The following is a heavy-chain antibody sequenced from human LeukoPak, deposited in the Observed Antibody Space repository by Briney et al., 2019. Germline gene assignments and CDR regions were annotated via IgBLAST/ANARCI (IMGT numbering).Heavy chain of an antibody. Sequence: GSLSLSRAAPGSPFSSYAMSWVRQAQGKGLECDSAISGSGGSTYYADSVKGRFTISRDNSKNTLYLQMNSLRAEDTAVYYCAKDRAIVVVVAAEGWGQGTLVTVSS. CDR1: GSPFSSYA. CDR2: ISGSGGST. V-gene: IGHV3-23*01. D-gene: IGHD2-15*01. CDR3: AKDRAIVVVVAAEG. J-gene: IGHJ4*02.